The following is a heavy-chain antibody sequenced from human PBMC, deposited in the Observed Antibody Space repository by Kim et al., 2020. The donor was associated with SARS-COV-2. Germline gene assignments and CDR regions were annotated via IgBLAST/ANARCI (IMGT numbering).Heavy chain of an antibody. J-gene: IGHJ4*02. CDR1: GGSFSDQY. D-gene: IGHD6-19*01. V-gene: IGHV4-34*01. CDR3: ATGGWLQNF. CDR2: INHSGST. Sequence: SETLSLTCAVYGGSFSDQYWSWIRQPPGKGLEWIGEINHSGSTNYNPSLKSRVTISVDMSKNQFSLKLSSVTAADTAVYYCATGGWLQNFWGQGTLVTVSS.